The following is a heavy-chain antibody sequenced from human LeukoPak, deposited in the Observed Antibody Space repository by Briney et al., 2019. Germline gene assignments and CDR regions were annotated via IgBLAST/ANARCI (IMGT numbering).Heavy chain of an antibody. V-gene: IGHV3-74*01. CDR1: GFTFSSYW. J-gene: IGHJ4*02. CDR2: ISTDGSST. Sequence: PGGSLRLSCAASGFTFSSYWMHWVRQAPGKGLVWVSRISTDGSSTTCADSVKGRFTVSRDNAQNTLYLQMHSLRVEDTAVYYCAREYSSSSGRAFDYWGQGTLVTVSS. CDR3: AREYSSSSGRAFDY. D-gene: IGHD6-6*01.